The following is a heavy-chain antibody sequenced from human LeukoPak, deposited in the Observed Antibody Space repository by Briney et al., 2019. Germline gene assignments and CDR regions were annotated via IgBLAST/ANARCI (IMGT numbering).Heavy chain of an antibody. CDR1: VYTFIANN. Sequence: SVKVSCKGPVYTFIANNIQGVRHAPGQGLEWMGGIIPIFGTANYAQKFQGRVTITADESTSTAYMELSSLRSEDTAVYYCARDKVSGSYRDAFDIWGQGTMVTVSS. CDR3: ARDKVSGSYRDAFDI. V-gene: IGHV1-69*13. D-gene: IGHD1-26*01. J-gene: IGHJ3*02. CDR2: IIPIFGTA.